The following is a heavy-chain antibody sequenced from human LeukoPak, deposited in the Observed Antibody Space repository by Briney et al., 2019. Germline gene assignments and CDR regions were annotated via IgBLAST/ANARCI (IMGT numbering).Heavy chain of an antibody. CDR3: ARAPVSYYYDSSPFDY. Sequence: GASVKVSCKASGYTFTGYYMHWVRQAPGQGLEWMGWINPNSGGTNYAQKFQGRVTMTRDTSISTAYMELSRLRSDDTAVYYCARAPVSYYYDSSPFDYWGQGTLVTVSP. CDR1: GYTFTGYY. J-gene: IGHJ4*02. V-gene: IGHV1-2*02. CDR2: INPNSGGT. D-gene: IGHD3-22*01.